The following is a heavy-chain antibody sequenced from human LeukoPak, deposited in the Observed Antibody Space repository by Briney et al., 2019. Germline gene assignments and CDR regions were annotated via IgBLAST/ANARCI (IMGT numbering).Heavy chain of an antibody. D-gene: IGHD3-10*01. Sequence: SETLSLTCAVYGESFSGHYWTWIRQPPGKGLEWIGEINHSGSTTSNPSLNNRVTISVETSKKKFSFKLTSVTAADTAVYYCARPRYGSGSLDSWGQGTLVTVSS. CDR1: GESFSGHY. CDR2: INHSGST. J-gene: IGHJ4*02. CDR3: ARPRYGSGSLDS. V-gene: IGHV4-34*01.